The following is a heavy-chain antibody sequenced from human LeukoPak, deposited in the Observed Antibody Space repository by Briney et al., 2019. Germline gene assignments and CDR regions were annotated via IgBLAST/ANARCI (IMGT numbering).Heavy chain of an antibody. J-gene: IGHJ5*02. D-gene: IGHD3-3*01. CDR2: IYHSGST. Sequence: SQTLSLTCTVSGGSISSGGYYWSWIRQPPGKGLEWIGYIYHSGSTYYNPSLKSRVTISVDRSKNQFSLKLSSVTAADTAVYYCARHIQTYYDFRGWFDPWGQGTLVTVSS. CDR3: ARHIQTYYDFRGWFDP. V-gene: IGHV4-30-2*01. CDR1: GGSISSGGYY.